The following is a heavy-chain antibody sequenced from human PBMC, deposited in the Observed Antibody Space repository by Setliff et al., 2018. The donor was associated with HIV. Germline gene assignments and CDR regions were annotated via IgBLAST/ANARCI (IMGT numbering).Heavy chain of an antibody. V-gene: IGHV4-34*01. CDR1: GESFSPYY. Sequence: LSLTCAVYGESFSPYYWNWIRQSPGKGLEWIGEISHSGSSNYSPSLESRLTISVDTSKNQVSLKLNSVTAADSAVYYCVRGANFYTPRKRIFDHWGQG. D-gene: IGHD3-3*01. J-gene: IGHJ4*02. CDR2: ISHSGSS. CDR3: VRGANFYTPRKRIFDH.